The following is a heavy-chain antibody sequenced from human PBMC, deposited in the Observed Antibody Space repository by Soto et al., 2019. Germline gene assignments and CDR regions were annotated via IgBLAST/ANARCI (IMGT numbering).Heavy chain of an antibody. CDR3: ARTLPNRQLFDS. CDR1: GGSISSYY. CDR2: IYYSGST. J-gene: IGHJ4*02. Sequence: PSETLSLTCTVSGGSISSYYWSWIRQPPGKGLEWIGYIYYSGSTKYNPSLKSRVTISVDTSKNQFSLKLNSVTAADTAVYYCARTLPNRQLFDSWSQGTLVTVSS. D-gene: IGHD1-1*01. V-gene: IGHV4-59*01.